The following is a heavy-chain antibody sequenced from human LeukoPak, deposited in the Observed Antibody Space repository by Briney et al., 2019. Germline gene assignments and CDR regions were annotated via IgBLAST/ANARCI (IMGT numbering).Heavy chain of an antibody. J-gene: IGHJ3*02. D-gene: IGHD2-2*01. CDR1: GFNFSSYS. Sequence: GGSLRLSCAASGFNFSSYSMNWVRQAPGKGLEWVSYISSSSSTIYYADSVKGRFTISRDNAKNSLYLQMNSLRAEDTAVYYCARDPLTAVNAFDIWGQGTMVTVSS. V-gene: IGHV3-48*04. CDR3: ARDPLTAVNAFDI. CDR2: ISSSSSTI.